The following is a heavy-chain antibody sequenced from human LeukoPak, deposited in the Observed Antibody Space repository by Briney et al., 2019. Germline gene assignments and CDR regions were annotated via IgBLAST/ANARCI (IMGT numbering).Heavy chain of an antibody. V-gene: IGHV4-59*01. CDR1: GGSISSYY. CDR3: AGSPVHWDRFNH. CDR2: LSYTGRT. J-gene: IGHJ4*02. Sequence: PSETLSLTCTVSGGSISSYYCSWIRQTPGKGLEWLGYLSYTGRTNYNPSLNSRLTISVDTSKKQFSPKLKSVTSADTAVYFCAGSPVHWDRFNHWGQGTLVTVSS. D-gene: IGHD1-26*01.